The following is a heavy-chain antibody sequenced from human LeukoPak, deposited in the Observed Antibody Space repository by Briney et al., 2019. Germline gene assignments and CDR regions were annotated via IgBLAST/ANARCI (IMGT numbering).Heavy chain of an antibody. V-gene: IGHV3-23*01. CDR3: AKDRVPDNGWNFDM. CDR1: GFTFTTYS. CDR2: IYGDASKT. J-gene: IGHJ3*02. Sequence: GGSLRLSCAAAGFTFTTYSSSCVRQAPGGGLEWVTSIYGDASKTFYANSVLGRFTISRDSSKKMVYLQMNGLRVDDTALYYCAKDRVPDNGWNFDMWGQGTMVIVSA. D-gene: IGHD1-1*01.